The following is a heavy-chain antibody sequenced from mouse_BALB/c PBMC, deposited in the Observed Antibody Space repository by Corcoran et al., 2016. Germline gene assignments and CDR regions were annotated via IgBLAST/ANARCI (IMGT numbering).Heavy chain of an antibody. Sequence: EVQLQQSGPELVKPGASVKMSCKASGYTFTNYVMHWVKQKPGQGLEWIGYINPYNDGTKYNEKFKGKATLTSDKSSSTAYMELSSLTSEDSAVYYCEKPYDGYVLAYWGQGTLVTVSS. J-gene: IGHJ3*01. V-gene: IGHV1S136*01. CDR3: EKPYDGYVLAY. CDR2: INPYNDGT. CDR1: GYTFTNYV. D-gene: IGHD2-3*01.